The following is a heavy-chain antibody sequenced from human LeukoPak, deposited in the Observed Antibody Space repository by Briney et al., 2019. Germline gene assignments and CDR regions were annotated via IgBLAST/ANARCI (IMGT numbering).Heavy chain of an antibody. CDR1: GYSFTSYW. J-gene: IGHJ4*02. CDR3: ARDAGDTAMVPMYYFDY. Sequence: QISCKGSGYSFTSYWIGWVRQAPGQGLEWMGGIIPIFGTANYAQKFQGRVTITADESTSTAYMELSSLRSEDTAVYYCARDAGDTAMVPMYYFDYWGQGTLVTVSS. D-gene: IGHD5-18*01. V-gene: IGHV1-69*01. CDR2: IIPIFGTA.